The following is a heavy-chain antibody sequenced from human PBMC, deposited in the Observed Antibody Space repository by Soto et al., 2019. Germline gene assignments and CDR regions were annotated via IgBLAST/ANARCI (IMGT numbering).Heavy chain of an antibody. CDR1: GFIFSNYG. J-gene: IGHJ2*01. CDR2: IWYDGSNK. Sequence: QEQLVESGGGVVQPGRSLRLSCAASGFIFSNYGMHWVRQAPGKGLEWVAFIWYDGSNKYYADSVKGRFTISRDNSKNTLYVQMNSLRAEDTAVYYCARGPHMLTGCTHWYFDLCGRGTLGTVSS. D-gene: IGHD3-9*01. V-gene: IGHV3-33*01. CDR3: ARGPHMLTGCTHWYFDL.